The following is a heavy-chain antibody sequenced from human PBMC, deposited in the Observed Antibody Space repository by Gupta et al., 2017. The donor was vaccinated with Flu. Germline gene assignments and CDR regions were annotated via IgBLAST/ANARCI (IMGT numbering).Heavy chain of an antibody. CDR3: SRDMTGPNDS. CDR1: GFTLSSYW. V-gene: IGHV3-74*01. CDR2: INPDGTTT. Sequence: GFTLSSYWVHGVRQVPGQGLIWVSRINPDGTTTNHADSVRGRFTISRDIAKNTVYLQMNSLKAEDTAIYYCSRDMTGPNDSWGQGTLVTVSA. D-gene: IGHD1-1*01. J-gene: IGHJ4*02.